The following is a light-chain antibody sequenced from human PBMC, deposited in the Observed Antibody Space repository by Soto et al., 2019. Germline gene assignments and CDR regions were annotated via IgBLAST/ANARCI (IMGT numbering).Light chain of an antibody. V-gene: IGKV3-11*01. CDR1: QSVSTY. CDR3: QQRSNWLT. J-gene: IGKJ4*01. CDR2: DAS. Sequence: EVVLTQSPATLSLSPGERATLSCRASQSVSTYLAWYQQRPGQPPRLLIYDASNRATGIPARFSGSGSGTFFTLTINGLEPEDFAGYYCQQRSNWLTFGGGTKVEI.